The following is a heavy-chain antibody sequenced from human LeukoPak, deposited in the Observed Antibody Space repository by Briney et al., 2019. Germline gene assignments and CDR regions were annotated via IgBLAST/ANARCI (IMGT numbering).Heavy chain of an antibody. V-gene: IGHV3-9*01. CDR3: AAAAPGTDWLAP. Sequence: GGSLSVSCAASGFTFDDYAMHLVRQAPGTGLEWVSGIIWNSGSIAYADSMKGRFTISRDNAENSLYLQMNSLRAEDTAIYYCAAAAPGTDWLAPWGQGTLVTAPS. CDR2: IIWNSGSI. J-gene: IGHJ5*02. D-gene: IGHD6-13*01. CDR1: GFTFDDYA.